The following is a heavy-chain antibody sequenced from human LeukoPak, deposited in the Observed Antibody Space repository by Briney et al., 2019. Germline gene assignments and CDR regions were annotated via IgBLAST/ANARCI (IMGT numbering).Heavy chain of an antibody. Sequence: SVKVSCKASGGTFSSYAISWVRQAPGQGLEWMGGIIPIFGTANYAHKFQGRVTITTDESTSTAYMELSSLRSEDTAVYYCARGYCSSTSCYAFDYWGQGTLVTVSS. V-gene: IGHV1-69*05. D-gene: IGHD2-2*01. CDR1: GGTFSSYA. J-gene: IGHJ4*02. CDR2: IIPIFGTA. CDR3: ARGYCSSTSCYAFDY.